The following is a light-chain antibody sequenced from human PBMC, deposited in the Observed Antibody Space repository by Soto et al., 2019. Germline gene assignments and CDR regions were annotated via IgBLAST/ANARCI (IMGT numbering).Light chain of an antibody. Sequence: DIQMTQSPSSLSASVGDRVTVTCRASQSIATFLNWYQHKPGKAPKLLISGASNLQSGVPSRFSGSGSGTDFTLTINSLHPEDFATYYCQQSYSSLARTFGGGTKLEIK. CDR3: QQSYSSLART. V-gene: IGKV1-39*01. J-gene: IGKJ4*01. CDR1: QSIATF. CDR2: GAS.